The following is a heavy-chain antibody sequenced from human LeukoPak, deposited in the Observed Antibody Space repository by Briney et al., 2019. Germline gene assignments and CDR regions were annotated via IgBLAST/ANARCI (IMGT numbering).Heavy chain of an antibody. CDR3: ARDSTIFGVVIMGGRWFDP. CDR1: GYTLTGYY. D-gene: IGHD3-3*01. J-gene: IGHJ5*02. CDR2: INPNSGGT. Sequence: GASVKVSCKASGYTLTGYYMHRVRQAPGQGLEWMGCINPNSGGTNYAQKFQGRVTMTRDTSISTAYMELTRLRSDDTAVYYCARDSTIFGVVIMGGRWFDPWGQGTLVTVSS. V-gene: IGHV1-2*02.